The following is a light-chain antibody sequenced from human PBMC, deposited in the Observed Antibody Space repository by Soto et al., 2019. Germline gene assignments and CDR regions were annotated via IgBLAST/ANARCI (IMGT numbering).Light chain of an antibody. CDR2: EVS. V-gene: IGLV2-14*01. Sequence: QSALTQPASVSGSPGQSITISCTGTSSDVGGYNYVSWYQQHPGKAPKLIIYEVSTRPTGVSNRFSGSKSGHTASLTISGLQSEDEADYFCTSYTSSSTLDVFGTATKVTLL. CDR1: SSDVGGYNY. J-gene: IGLJ1*01. CDR3: TSYTSSSTLDV.